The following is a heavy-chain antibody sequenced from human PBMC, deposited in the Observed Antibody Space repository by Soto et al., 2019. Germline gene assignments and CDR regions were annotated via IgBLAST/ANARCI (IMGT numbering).Heavy chain of an antibody. CDR2: IYYSGTT. Sequence: QLQLQESGPGLVKPSETLSLTCTVSGGSITNGSYYWGWIRQPPGKGLEWIGSIYYSGTTYYNPSLKSRVTISVDTSKNQFSLKLSSVTAADTAVYYCTPEWLPTAHFDFWGQGTLVTVSS. V-gene: IGHV4-39*01. D-gene: IGHD3-3*01. CDR3: TPEWLPTAHFDF. J-gene: IGHJ4*02. CDR1: GGSITNGSYY.